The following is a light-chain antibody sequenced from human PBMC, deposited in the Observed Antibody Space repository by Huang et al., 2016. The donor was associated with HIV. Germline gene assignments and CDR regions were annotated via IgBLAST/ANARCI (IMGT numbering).Light chain of an antibody. Sequence: EIVLTQSPGSLSLSPGERATLSCRASQSVSRSFLAWYQQKSGQAPRLLIHGASTRATGIPDWFSGSGSGTDFTLTISRREPADFAVYYCQQYGSSSWAFGQGTKVEIK. V-gene: IGKV3-20*01. CDR2: GAS. CDR1: QSVSRSF. CDR3: QQYGSSSWA. J-gene: IGKJ1*01.